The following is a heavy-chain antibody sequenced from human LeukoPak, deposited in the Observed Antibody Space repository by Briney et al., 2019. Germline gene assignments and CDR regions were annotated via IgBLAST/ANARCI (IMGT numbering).Heavy chain of an antibody. CDR2: IYNDGRT. D-gene: IGHD6-13*01. V-gene: IGHV3-66*01. Sequence: GGSLRLSCAASGFTVSSHYMSWVRQAPGKGLEWVSVIYNDGRTYYVDSVKGRFTISRDNSKNTLYFQMDSLRAEDTAVYYCARVGHWQLDHAFDIWGQGTMVTVSS. J-gene: IGHJ3*02. CDR1: GFTVSSHY. CDR3: ARVGHWQLDHAFDI.